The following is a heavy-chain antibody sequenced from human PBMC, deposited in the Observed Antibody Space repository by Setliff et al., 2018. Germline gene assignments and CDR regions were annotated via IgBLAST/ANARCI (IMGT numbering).Heavy chain of an antibody. CDR3: ARTPVVVTLRNAFDI. V-gene: IGHV4-39*07. CDR1: GGSISSSSYY. CDR2: INHSGST. Sequence: SETLSLTCTVSGGSISSSSYYWSWIRQPPGKGLEWIGEINHSGSTNYNPSLKSRVTISVDTSKNQFSLKLSSVTAADTAVYYCARTPVVVTLRNAFDIWGQGTMVTVSS. J-gene: IGHJ3*02. D-gene: IGHD2-21*02.